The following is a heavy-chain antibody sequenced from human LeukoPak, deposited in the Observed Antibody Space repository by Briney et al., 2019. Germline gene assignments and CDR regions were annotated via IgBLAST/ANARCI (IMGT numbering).Heavy chain of an antibody. CDR3: SKDCGGDCYAPDY. D-gene: IGHD2-21*02. CDR1: GFTFSDYY. J-gene: IGHJ4*02. Sequence: GGSLRLSCAASGFTFSDYYMSWIRQAPGKGLEWVSYISSSGSTIYYADSVKGRFTISRDNAKNSLYLQMNSLRADDTAVYYCSKDCGGDCYAPDYWGQGTLVTVSS. V-gene: IGHV3-11*01. CDR2: ISSSGSTI.